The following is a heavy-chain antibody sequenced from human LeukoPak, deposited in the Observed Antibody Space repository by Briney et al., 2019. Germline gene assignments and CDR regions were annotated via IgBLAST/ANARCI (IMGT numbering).Heavy chain of an antibody. CDR1: GFTFSSYG. CDR3: AREAYYYGSGSYFWVY. J-gene: IGHJ4*02. CDR2: IWYDGSNK. V-gene: IGHV3-33*01. Sequence: PGRSLRLSCAASGFTFSSYGMHWVRQAPGKGLEWVAVIWYDGSNKYYADSVKGRFTISRDNSKNTLYLQMNSLRAEDTAVYYCAREAYYYGSGSYFWVYWGQGTLVTVSS. D-gene: IGHD3-10*01.